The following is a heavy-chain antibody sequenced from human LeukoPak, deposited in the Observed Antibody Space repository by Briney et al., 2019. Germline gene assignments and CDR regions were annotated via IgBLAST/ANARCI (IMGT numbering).Heavy chain of an antibody. CDR3: ASELSYCSGGSCPGPFHFDY. Sequence: PSETLSLTCAVYGGSFSGYYWSWIRQPPGKGLEWIGEINHSGSTNYNPSLKSRVTISVDTSKNQFSLKLSSVTAADTAVYYCASELSYCSGGSCPGPFHFDYWGQGTLVTVSS. D-gene: IGHD2-15*01. CDR2: INHSGST. V-gene: IGHV4-34*01. CDR1: GGSFSGYY. J-gene: IGHJ4*02.